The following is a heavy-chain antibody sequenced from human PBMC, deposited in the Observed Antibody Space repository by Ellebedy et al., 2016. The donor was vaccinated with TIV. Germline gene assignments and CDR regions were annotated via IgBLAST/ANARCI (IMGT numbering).Heavy chain of an antibody. J-gene: IGHJ3*02. CDR2: IYYKGST. D-gene: IGHD3-9*01. CDR1: GGPMSSSSYY. CDR3: ARDLVGHDAFDI. V-gene: IGHV4-39*01. Sequence: SETLSLTCTVSGGPMSSSSYYWGWIRQPPGKGLEWIASIYYKGSTYYNPSLKSRLTISVDTSKSEFSLKVTSVTAADTAVYFCARDLVGHDAFDIWGQGTMVTVSS.